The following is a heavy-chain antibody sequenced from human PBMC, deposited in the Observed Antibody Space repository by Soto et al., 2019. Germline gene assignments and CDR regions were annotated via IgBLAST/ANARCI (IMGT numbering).Heavy chain of an antibody. V-gene: IGHV3-15*07. CDR2: IKSKTDGGTT. J-gene: IGHJ4*02. CDR3: TTAAPSYCSGGSCYTDY. D-gene: IGHD2-15*01. Sequence: EVQLVESGGGLVKPGGSLRLSCAASGFTFSNAWMNWVRQAPGKGLEWVGRIKSKTDGGTTDYAAPVKGRFTISRDDSKNTLYLQMNSLKTEDTAVYYCTTAAPSYCSGGSCYTDYWGQGTLVTVSS. CDR1: GFTFSNAW.